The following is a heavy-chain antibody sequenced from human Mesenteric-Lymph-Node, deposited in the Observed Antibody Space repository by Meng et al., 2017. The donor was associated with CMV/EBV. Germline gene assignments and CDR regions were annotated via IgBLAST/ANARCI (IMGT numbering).Heavy chain of an antibody. CDR3: ARKYCSSSSCKGGHGMDV. V-gene: IGHV1-8*01. D-gene: IGHD2-2*01. CDR1: GYTFTSYD. CDR2: MNPNSGNT. Sequence: ASVKVSCKASGYTFTSYDINWVRQATGQGLEWMGWMNPNSGNTGYAQKFQGRVTMTGNTSISTAYMELSSLRSEDTAVYYCARKYCSSSSCKGGHGMDVWGQGTTVTVSS. J-gene: IGHJ6*02.